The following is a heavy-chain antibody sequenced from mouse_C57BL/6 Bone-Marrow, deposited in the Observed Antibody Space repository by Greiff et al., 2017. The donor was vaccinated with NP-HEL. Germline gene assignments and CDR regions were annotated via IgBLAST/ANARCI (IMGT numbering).Heavy chain of an antibody. CDR3: VRQYYDYDDYFDY. V-gene: IGHV10-1*01. Sequence: EAGGGLVQPKGSLKLSCAASGFSFNTYAMNWVRQAPGKGLEWVARIRSKSNNYATYYADSVKDRFTISRDDSESMLYLQMNNLKTEDTAMYYCVRQYYDYDDYFDYWGQGTTLTVSS. J-gene: IGHJ2*01. D-gene: IGHD2-4*01. CDR2: IRSKSNNYAT. CDR1: GFSFNTYA.